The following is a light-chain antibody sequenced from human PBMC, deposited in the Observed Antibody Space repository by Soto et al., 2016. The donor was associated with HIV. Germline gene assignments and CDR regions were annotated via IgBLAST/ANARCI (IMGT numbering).Light chain of an antibody. J-gene: IGLJ3*02. V-gene: IGLV3-21*03. CDR2: DDS. CDR3: QVWDSNSDHWV. CDR1: NIASKS. Sequence: SYELTQPPSLSVAPGKTATITCGGNNIASKSVHWYQQKPGQAPVMVVYDDSDRPSGIPERFSGFNSENTAALTISRVEAGDEADYYCQVWDSNSDHWVFGGGTKLTVL.